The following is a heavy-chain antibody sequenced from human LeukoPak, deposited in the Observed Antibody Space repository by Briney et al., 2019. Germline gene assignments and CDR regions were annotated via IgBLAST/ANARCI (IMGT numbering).Heavy chain of an antibody. D-gene: IGHD6-13*01. CDR2: ISGGGATS. J-gene: IGHJ3*02. CDR1: GFTFSTYA. Sequence: GGSLRLSCAASGFTFSTYAMSWVRQAPGKGLEWVSAISGGGATSYYADSVEGRFTISRDISKNTLYLRMNSLRAEDTAVYYCAKDGSSGIAAAADAFDIWGQGTMVTVSS. V-gene: IGHV3-23*01. CDR3: AKDGSSGIAAAADAFDI.